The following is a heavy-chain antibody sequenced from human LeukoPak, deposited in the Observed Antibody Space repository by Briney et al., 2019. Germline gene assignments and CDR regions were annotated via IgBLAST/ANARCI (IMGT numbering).Heavy chain of an antibody. CDR1: GFTFSSYS. J-gene: IGHJ4*02. CDR2: ISSSSYI. Sequence: GGSLRLSCAASGFTFSSYSMTWVRQAPGKGLEWVSSISSSSYIYYADSVKGRFTISRDNAKNSLYLQMNSLRAEDTAVYYCARGTVVTPMDYWGQGTLVTVSS. D-gene: IGHD4-23*01. V-gene: IGHV3-21*01. CDR3: ARGTVVTPMDY.